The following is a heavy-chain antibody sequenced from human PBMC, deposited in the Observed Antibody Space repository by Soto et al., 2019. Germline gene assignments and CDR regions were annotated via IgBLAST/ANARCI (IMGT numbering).Heavy chain of an antibody. J-gene: IGHJ4*02. V-gene: IGHV4-59*08. D-gene: IGHD3-9*01. CDR2: IYYRGNT. CDR3: ARHPGYYDILTGYTTYYFDY. CDR1: GGSIVTYY. Sequence: SETLSLTCTVSGGSIVTYYWSWIRQPPGKGLEWIGYIYYRGNTDYNPSLKSRVTISLDTPKNQFSLKLSSVTAADTAVYYCARHPGYYDILTGYTTYYFDYWGQGILVTVS.